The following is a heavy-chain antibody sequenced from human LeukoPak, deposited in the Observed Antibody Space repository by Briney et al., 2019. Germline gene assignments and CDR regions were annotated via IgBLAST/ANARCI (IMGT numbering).Heavy chain of an antibody. Sequence: GGSLRLSCAASGFTFSSYEMNWVRQAPGKGLEWVSYISSSGSTIYYADSVKGRFTISRDNAKNSLSLQMNSLRAEDTAVYYCARGKMGWLQPSGDAFDIWGQGTMVTVSS. V-gene: IGHV3-48*03. CDR3: ARGKMGWLQPSGDAFDI. J-gene: IGHJ3*02. D-gene: IGHD5-24*01. CDR1: GFTFSSYE. CDR2: ISSSGSTI.